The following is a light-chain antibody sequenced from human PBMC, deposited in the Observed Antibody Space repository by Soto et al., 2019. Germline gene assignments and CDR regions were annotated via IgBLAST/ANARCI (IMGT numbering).Light chain of an antibody. CDR2: AAS. Sequence: DIQMTQSPSSVSASVGDSVTITGRSSEDISTWLAWYQQKPGKAPKLLIYAASSLQSGVPSRFSGSGSGTDFTLTISSLQPEDFATYYCQHADSFPLITFGQGTRLEIK. CDR3: QHADSFPLIT. V-gene: IGKV1-12*01. CDR1: EDISTW. J-gene: IGKJ5*01.